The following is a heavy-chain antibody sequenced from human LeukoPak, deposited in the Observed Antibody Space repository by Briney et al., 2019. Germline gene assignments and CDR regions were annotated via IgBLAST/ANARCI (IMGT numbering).Heavy chain of an antibody. D-gene: IGHD2-15*01. Sequence: ASVKVSCKASGYSFTNYGISWVRPAPGQGLEWMGWISAYNGITKYAQKFQGRVTMTTDTSTTTAYMELRSLRSDDTAIYYCARGRGGSAYFSHGDSWGQGTLVTVSS. CDR2: ISAYNGIT. J-gene: IGHJ4*02. CDR3: ARGRGGSAYFSHGDS. V-gene: IGHV1-18*01. CDR1: GYSFTNYG.